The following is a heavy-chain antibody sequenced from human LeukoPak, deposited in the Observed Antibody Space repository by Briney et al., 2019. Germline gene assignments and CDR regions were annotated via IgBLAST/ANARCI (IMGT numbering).Heavy chain of an antibody. CDR3: AKGYYGSGRAFDI. V-gene: IGHV3-9*01. D-gene: IGHD3-10*01. CDR1: GFTFDDYA. Sequence: GGSLRLSCAASGFTFDDYAMHWVRQAPGKGLEWVSGISWNSGSIGYADSVKGRFTISRDNAKNSLYLQMNSLRAEDTALYYCAKGYYGSGRAFDIWGQGTMVTVSS. CDR2: ISWNSGSI. J-gene: IGHJ3*02.